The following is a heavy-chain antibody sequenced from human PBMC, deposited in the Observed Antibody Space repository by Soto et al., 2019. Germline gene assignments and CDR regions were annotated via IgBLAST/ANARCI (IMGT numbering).Heavy chain of an antibody. CDR1: GFTFSSYA. J-gene: IGHJ5*02. V-gene: IGHV3-30-3*01. Sequence: QVQLVESGGGVVQPGRSLRLSCAASGFTFSSYAMHWVRQAPGKGLEWVAVISYDGSNKYYADSVKGRFTISRDNSKNTLNLQINALRAEDTAVYYWARAFPYHLLLAGNGFDPWGQGPLVTVSS. D-gene: IGHD2-2*01. CDR2: ISYDGSNK. CDR3: ARAFPYHLLLAGNGFDP.